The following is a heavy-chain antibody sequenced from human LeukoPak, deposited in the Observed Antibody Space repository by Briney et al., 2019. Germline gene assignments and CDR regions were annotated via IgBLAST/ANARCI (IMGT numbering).Heavy chain of an antibody. CDR3: ARGRPFDP. CDR2: INHSGST. Sequence: SETLSLTCAVYGGSFSGYYWSWIRQPPGKGLEWIGEINHSGSTNYNPSLKSRVTISVDTSKNQFSLELSSVTAADTAVYYCARGRPFDPWGQGTLVTVSS. V-gene: IGHV4-34*01. J-gene: IGHJ5*02. CDR1: GGSFSGYY.